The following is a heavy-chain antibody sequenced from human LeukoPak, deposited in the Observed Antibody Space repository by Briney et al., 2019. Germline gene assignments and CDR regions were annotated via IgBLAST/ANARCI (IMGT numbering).Heavy chain of an antibody. CDR3: TRETSSRYFDY. Sequence: ASVKVPCKASGYTLTSYDINWVRQATGQGLEWMGWMNPNSGRTGYAQNFQGRITITRNTSISTAYMELSSLRSEDTAVYYCTRETSSRYFDYWGQGTLVTVSS. J-gene: IGHJ4*02. V-gene: IGHV1-8*01. CDR2: MNPNSGRT. CDR1: GYTLTSYD.